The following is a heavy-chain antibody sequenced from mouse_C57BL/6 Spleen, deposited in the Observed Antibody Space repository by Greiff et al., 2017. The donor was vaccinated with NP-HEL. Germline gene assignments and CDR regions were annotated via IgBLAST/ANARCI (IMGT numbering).Heavy chain of an antibody. J-gene: IGHJ2*01. CDR3: ARSGYYGSSLYYFDY. D-gene: IGHD1-1*01. CDR1: GYAFSSYW. Sequence: VQLQQSGAELVKPGASVKISCKASGYAFSSYWMNWVKQRPGKGLEWIGQIYPGDGDTNYNGKFKGKATLTADKSSSTAYMQLSSLTSEDSAVYCCARSGYYGSSLYYFDYWGQGTTLTVSS. CDR2: IYPGDGDT. V-gene: IGHV1-80*01.